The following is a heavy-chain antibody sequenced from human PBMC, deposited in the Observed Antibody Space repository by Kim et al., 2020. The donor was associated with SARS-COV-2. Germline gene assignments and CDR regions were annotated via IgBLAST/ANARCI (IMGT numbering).Heavy chain of an antibody. CDR2: IFYTGST. D-gene: IGHD3-22*01. V-gene: IGHV4-39*07. J-gene: IGHJ4*02. CDR3: ARSPTPYYHDSSGYYLFDY. CDR1: GASTTNSSSY. Sequence: SETLSLTCTVSGASTTNSSSYWGWIRQPPGKGLECIGTIFYTGSTYYNPSLKSRVTISVDTSKNQFSLKLTSVTAADTAVYYCARSPTPYYHDSSGYYLFDYWGQGTLVTVSS.